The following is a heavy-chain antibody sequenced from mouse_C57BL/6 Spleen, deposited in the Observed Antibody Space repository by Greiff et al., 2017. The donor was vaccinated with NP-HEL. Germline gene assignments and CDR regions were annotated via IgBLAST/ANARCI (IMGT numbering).Heavy chain of an antibody. CDR2: IDPENGNT. CDR3: TTRYGRRGAY. Sequence: EVQLQQSGAELVRPGASVKLSCTASGFNIKDDYMHWVKQRPEQGLEWIGWIDPENGNTEYASKFQGKATITADTSSNTAYLQLSSLTSEETAVYYWTTRYGRRGAYWGQGTLVTVSA. J-gene: IGHJ3*01. CDR1: GFNIKDDY. D-gene: IGHD1-1*01. V-gene: IGHV14-4*01.